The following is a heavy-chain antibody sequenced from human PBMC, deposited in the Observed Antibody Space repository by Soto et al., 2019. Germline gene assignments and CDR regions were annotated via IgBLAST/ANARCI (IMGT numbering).Heavy chain of an antibody. CDR1: GGSISSYY. CDR2: IYYSGST. V-gene: IGHV4-59*01. CDR3: ARFSSGWYSGRFDY. Sequence: SETLSLTCTVSGGSISSYYWSWIRQPPGKGLEWIGYIYYSGSTNYNPSLKSRVTISVDTSKNQFSLKLSSVTAADTAVYYCARFSSGWYSGRFDYWGQGTLVTVSS. J-gene: IGHJ4*02. D-gene: IGHD6-19*01.